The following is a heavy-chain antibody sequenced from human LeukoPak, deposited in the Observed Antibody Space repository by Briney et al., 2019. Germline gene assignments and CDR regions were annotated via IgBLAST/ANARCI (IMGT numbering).Heavy chain of an antibody. Sequence: PGGSLRLSCAASEFTFSDYYMSWIRQPPGKGLEWVSYINSSSSYTNYADSVKGRFTISRDNAKNSLYLQMNSLRAEDTAIYYCARTQCPGASCYSDAFDIWGQATMVTVSS. CDR1: EFTFSDYY. CDR3: ARTQCPGASCYSDAFDI. J-gene: IGHJ3*02. V-gene: IGHV3-11*03. CDR2: INSSSSYT. D-gene: IGHD2-15*01.